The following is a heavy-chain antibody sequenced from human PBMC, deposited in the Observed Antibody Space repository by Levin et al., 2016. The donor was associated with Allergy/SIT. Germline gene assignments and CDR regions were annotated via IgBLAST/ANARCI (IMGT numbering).Heavy chain of an antibody. D-gene: IGHD2-2*01. Sequence: GESLKILLCSLVVFLPSVATWMHWVRQAPGKGLVWVSRTNTDGSSTKYADTVKGRFTISRDNAKNTLFLQMNSLRVEDTAVYYCARRDVAVVPGATGDNYYYGLDVWGQGTTVTVSS. J-gene: IGHJ6*02. CDR1: VFLPSVATW. CDR3: ARRDVAVVPGATGDNYYYGLDV. V-gene: IGHV3-74*01. CDR2: TNTDGSST.